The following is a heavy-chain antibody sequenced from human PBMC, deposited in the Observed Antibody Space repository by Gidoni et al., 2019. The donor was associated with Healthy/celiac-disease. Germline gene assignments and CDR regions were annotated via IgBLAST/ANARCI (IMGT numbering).Heavy chain of an antibody. D-gene: IGHD3-10*01. Sequence: VQLLESGGGLVQPGGSLILPCAASGFTFSSHAMSWVRQAPGKGLEGVSAISGSGGSTYYADSVKGRFTISRDNSKNTLYLQMNSLRAEDTAVYYCATEGARWFGELPYYYYGMDVWGQGTTVTVSS. V-gene: IGHV3-23*01. CDR3: ATEGARWFGELPYYYYGMDV. CDR1: GFTFSSHA. CDR2: ISGSGGST. J-gene: IGHJ6*02.